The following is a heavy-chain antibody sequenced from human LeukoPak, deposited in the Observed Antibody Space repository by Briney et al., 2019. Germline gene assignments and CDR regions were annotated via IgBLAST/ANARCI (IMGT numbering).Heavy chain of an antibody. V-gene: IGHV4-59*01. D-gene: IGHD6-6*01. J-gene: IGHJ4*02. Sequence: SETLSLTCTVSGGSISSYYWSWIRQPPGKGLEWIGYIYYSGSTNYNPSLKSRVTISVDTSKNQFSLKLSSVTAADTAVYYCARENSSSSLDYWGQGTLVTVSS. CDR3: ARENSSSSLDY. CDR1: GGSISSYY. CDR2: IYYSGST.